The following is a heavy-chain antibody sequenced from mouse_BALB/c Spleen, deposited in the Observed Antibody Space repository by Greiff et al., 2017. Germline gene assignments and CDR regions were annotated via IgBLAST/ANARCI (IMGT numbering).Heavy chain of an antibody. CDR2: IYPGNSDT. CDR3: TILYYDYLWFAY. V-gene: IGHV1-5*01. J-gene: IGHJ3*01. CDR1: GYTFTSYW. Sequence: VQLQQSGTVLARPGASVKMSCKASGYTFTSYWMHWVKQRPGQGLEWIGAIYPGNSDTSYNQKFKGKAKLTAVTSTSTAYMELSSLTNEDSAVYYCTILYYDYLWFAYWGQGTLVTVSA. D-gene: IGHD2-4*01.